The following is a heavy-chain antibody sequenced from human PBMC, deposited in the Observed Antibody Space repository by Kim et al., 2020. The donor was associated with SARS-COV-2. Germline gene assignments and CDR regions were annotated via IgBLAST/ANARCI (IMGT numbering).Heavy chain of an antibody. CDR3: AKDRDSYDYGEPFDY. V-gene: IGHV3-23*01. Sequence: DSVKGRFTISRDNSKNTLYLQRNSRRAEDTAVYYCAKDRDSYDYGEPFDYWRQGTLVTVSS. J-gene: IGHJ4*02. D-gene: IGHD5-18*01.